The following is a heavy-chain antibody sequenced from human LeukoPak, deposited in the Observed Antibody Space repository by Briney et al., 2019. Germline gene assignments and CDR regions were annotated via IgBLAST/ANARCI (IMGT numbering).Heavy chain of an antibody. Sequence: PGGSLRLSCAASGFTFSSYWMSWVRQAPGKGLEWVANINQGGTEKYFVDSVKGRFTISRDNAKNSLYLQMNSLRAEDTAVYYCARDSLGYCSGGTCYSPFDYWGQGTLVTVSS. CDR1: GFTFSSYW. J-gene: IGHJ4*02. CDR2: INQGGTEK. D-gene: IGHD2-15*01. V-gene: IGHV3-7*04. CDR3: ARDSLGYCSGGTCYSPFDY.